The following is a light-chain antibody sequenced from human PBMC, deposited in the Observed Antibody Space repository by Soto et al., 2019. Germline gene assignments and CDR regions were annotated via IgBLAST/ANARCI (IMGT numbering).Light chain of an antibody. CDR2: RAS. CDR1: QSVSRSY. J-gene: IGKJ1*01. CDR3: QQYGGSPWT. Sequence: EIVLTQSPGSLSVALGDRATLSCRASQSVSRSYLAWYQQKPGQAPRLLIFRASNRATGIPDRFSGSGSGTDFTLTISRLEPEDFAVYYCQQYGGSPWTFGQGTKVDIK. V-gene: IGKV3-20*01.